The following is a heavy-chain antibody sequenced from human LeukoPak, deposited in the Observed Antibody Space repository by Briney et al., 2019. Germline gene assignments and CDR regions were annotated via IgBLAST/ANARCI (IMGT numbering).Heavy chain of an antibody. Sequence: GGSLRLSCAASGFTFSSYGMHWVRQAPGKGLEWVAVIWYDGSNKYYADSVKGRFTISRDNSKNTLYLQMNSLRAEDTAVYYCARGRLRFLEWLLSDYWGQGTLVTVSS. CDR1: GFTFSSYG. CDR2: IWYDGSNK. J-gene: IGHJ4*02. CDR3: ARGRLRFLEWLLSDY. D-gene: IGHD3-3*01. V-gene: IGHV3-30*19.